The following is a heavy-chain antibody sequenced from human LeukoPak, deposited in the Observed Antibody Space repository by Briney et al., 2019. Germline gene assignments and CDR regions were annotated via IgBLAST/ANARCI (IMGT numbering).Heavy chain of an antibody. CDR2: VRVNGRST. J-gene: IGHJ4*02. V-gene: IGHV3-23*01. CDR3: AKPGEPSNYYFDH. CDR1: GFTFSTYD. D-gene: IGHD1-14*01. Sequence: GGSLRLSCTASGFTFSTYDMRWVRQAPGKGLEWVSTVRVNGRSTFYADSVKGRFTISRDNSKNTLYLQMSSLRAEDTALYYCAKPGEPSNYYFDHWGQGALVTVSS.